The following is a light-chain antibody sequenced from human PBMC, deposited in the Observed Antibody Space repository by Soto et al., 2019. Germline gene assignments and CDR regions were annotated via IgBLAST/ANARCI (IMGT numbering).Light chain of an antibody. J-gene: IGLJ1*01. CDR2: EVT. CDR1: RRDVGGYNY. V-gene: IGLV2-14*01. CDR3: CLYIGATTYV. Sequence: QSALAQPASVSGSPGQSITISCTGTRRDVGGYNYVSWYQQYPGKSPKLLIYEVTHRPSGVSNRFSGSKSGNTASLTISGLQAEDEADYYCCLYIGATTYVFGTGTKVTVL.